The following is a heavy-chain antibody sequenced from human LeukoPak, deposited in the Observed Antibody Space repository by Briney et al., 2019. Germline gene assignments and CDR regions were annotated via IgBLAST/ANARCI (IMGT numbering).Heavy chain of an antibody. CDR1: GFTFSDYY. CDR3: ARDYSSSWYGAFDI. CDR2: ISSSGSTI. J-gene: IGHJ3*02. V-gene: IGHV3-11*01. D-gene: IGHD6-13*01. Sequence: GGSLRLSCAASGFTFSDYYMSWIRQAPGKGLEWVSYISSSGSTIYYADSVKGRFTISRDNAKNSLYLQMNSLRAEDTAVYYCARDYSSSWYGAFDIWGQGTMVTVSS.